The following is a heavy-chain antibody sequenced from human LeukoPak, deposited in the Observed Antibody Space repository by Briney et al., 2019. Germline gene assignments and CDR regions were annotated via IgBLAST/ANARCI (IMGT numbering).Heavy chain of an antibody. Sequence: GGSLRLSCAASGFTFSSYWMSWVRQAPGKGLEWVGFIRSKAYGGTTEYAASVKGRFTISRDDSKSIAYLQMNSLKTEDTAVYYCTRDATTGYPYNWFDPWGQGTLVTVFS. CDR2: IRSKAYGGTT. D-gene: IGHD3-9*01. V-gene: IGHV3-49*04. J-gene: IGHJ5*02. CDR3: TRDATTGYPYNWFDP. CDR1: GFTFSSYW.